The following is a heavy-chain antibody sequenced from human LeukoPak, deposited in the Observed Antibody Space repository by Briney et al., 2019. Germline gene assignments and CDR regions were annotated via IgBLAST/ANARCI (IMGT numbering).Heavy chain of an antibody. CDR1: GGSISSYY. Sequence: SETLSLTCTVSGGSISSYYWSWIRPPPGKGLEWIGYIYYSGSTDYNPSLKSRVTISVYTSKNQFSLKLSSVTAADTAVYYRARKSASSGYYQFDYWGQGTLVTVSS. CDR2: IYYSGST. D-gene: IGHD3-22*01. V-gene: IGHV4-59*13. J-gene: IGHJ4*02. CDR3: ARKSASSGYYQFDY.